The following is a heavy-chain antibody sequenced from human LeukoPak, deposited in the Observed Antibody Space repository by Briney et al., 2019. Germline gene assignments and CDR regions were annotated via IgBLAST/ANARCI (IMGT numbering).Heavy chain of an antibody. Sequence: GGSLRLSCAASGFTFSSYEMNWVRQAPGKGLEWVSYISSSGSTIYYADSVKGRFTISRDNAKNSLYLQMDSLGAEDTAVYYCAKDYDISSYYYEYWGQGTLVTVSS. V-gene: IGHV3-48*03. CDR1: GFTFSSYE. CDR3: AKDYDISSYYYEY. J-gene: IGHJ4*02. D-gene: IGHD3-22*01. CDR2: ISSSGSTI.